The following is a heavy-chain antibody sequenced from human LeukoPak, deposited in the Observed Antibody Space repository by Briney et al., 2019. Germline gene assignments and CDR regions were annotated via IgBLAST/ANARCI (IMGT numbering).Heavy chain of an antibody. Sequence: GEPLKISCKASGYTFSDYWIGWVRHMPGKGLEWMTIIYPGDSETRYSPSLQGQVTISADKSINTAYLQWSSLKASDSGMYYCARQRGYRMTNDGFDVWGQGTMVTVSS. D-gene: IGHD2-2*03. J-gene: IGHJ3*01. CDR3: ARQRGYRMTNDGFDV. CDR2: IYPGDSET. V-gene: IGHV5-51*01. CDR1: GYTFSDYW.